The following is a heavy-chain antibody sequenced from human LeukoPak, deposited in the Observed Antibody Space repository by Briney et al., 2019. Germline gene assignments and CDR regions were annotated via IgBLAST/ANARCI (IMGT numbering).Heavy chain of an antibody. CDR3: ARVEGGPSPGYYFDY. CDR1: GYSFTSYW. CDR2: IYPDDSNT. V-gene: IGHV5-51*01. D-gene: IGHD3-16*01. J-gene: IGHJ4*02. Sequence: GESLKISCKGSGYSFTSYWIAWVRQTPGKGLEWMGIIYPDDSNTRYSPSFQGQVTISADKSISTAYLQWSSLKASDTAMYYCARVEGGPSPGYYFDYWGQGTLVTVSS.